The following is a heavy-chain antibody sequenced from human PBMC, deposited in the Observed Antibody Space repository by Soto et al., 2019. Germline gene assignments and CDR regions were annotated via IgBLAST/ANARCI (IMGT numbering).Heavy chain of an antibody. D-gene: IGHD6-13*01. J-gene: IGHJ4*02. CDR3: ARAAAAPKVYYFDY. V-gene: IGHV4-30-2*01. Sequence: TLSLTCAVSGGSISSGGYSWSWIRQPPGKGLEWIGYIYHSGSTYYNPSLKSRVTISVDRSKNQFSLKLSSVTAADTAVYYCARAAAAPKVYYFDYWGRGTLVTVSS. CDR2: IYHSGST. CDR1: GGSISSGGYS.